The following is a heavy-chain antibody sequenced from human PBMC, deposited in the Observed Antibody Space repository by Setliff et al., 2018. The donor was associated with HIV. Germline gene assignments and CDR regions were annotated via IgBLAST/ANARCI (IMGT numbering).Heavy chain of an antibody. Sequence: AGGSLRLSCAASGFTFSSYRIHWVRQAPGKGLVWVSRISADGSDTSYADSVKGRFTISRDNAMNTAFLQMNSVRGEDTALYYCSLGYCSGDSCYSDPEVAFDIWGHGTMGTVSS. V-gene: IGHV3-74*01. CDR3: SLGYCSGDSCYSDPEVAFDI. CDR1: GFTFSSYR. CDR2: ISADGSDT. D-gene: IGHD2-15*01. J-gene: IGHJ3*02.